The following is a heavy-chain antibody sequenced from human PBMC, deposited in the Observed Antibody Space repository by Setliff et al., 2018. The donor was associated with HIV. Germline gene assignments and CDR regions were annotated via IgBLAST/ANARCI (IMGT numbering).Heavy chain of an antibody. Sequence: PGGSLRLSCAASGFTFSSYEMNWVRQAPGKGLEWLSYTSSSGSTIYYADSVKGRFTVSRDNAKNSLYLQMNSLRAEDTAVYYCARGALTDYYNFWSGYSYYYYYYMDVWGKGTTVTVSS. CDR1: GFTFSSYE. J-gene: IGHJ6*03. CDR3: ARGALTDYYNFWSGYSYYYYYYMDV. V-gene: IGHV3-48*03. D-gene: IGHD3-3*01. CDR2: TSSSGSTI.